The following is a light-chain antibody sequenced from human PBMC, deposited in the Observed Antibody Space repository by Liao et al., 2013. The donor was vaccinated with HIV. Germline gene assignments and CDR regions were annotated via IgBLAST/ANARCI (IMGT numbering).Light chain of an antibody. CDR1: KLGNKY. CDR2: QDT. J-gene: IGLJ1*01. CDR3: QAWDNTTAV. V-gene: IGLV3-1*01. Sequence: SYELTQPPSVSVSPGQTASISCSGHKLGNKYTCWYQQKPGQSPVLVIYQDTKRPSGIPERISGSNSGNTATLTISGTQAMDEADYYCQAWDNTTAVFGTGTKVTVL.